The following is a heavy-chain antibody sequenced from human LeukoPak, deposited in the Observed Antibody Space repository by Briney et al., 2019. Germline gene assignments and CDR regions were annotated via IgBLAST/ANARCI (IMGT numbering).Heavy chain of an antibody. V-gene: IGHV4-61*01. CDR2: IYYSGST. J-gene: IGHJ4*02. CDR3: AKFSSGVALRWDSSGNGEDY. D-gene: IGHD6-19*01. CDR1: GYSISSGYY. Sequence: PSETLSLTCTVSGYSISSGYYWGWIRQPPGKGLEWIGYIYYSGSTNYNPSLKSRVTISVDTSKNQFSLKLSSVTTADTAVYYCAKFSSGVALRWDSSGNGEDYWGQGTLVTVSS.